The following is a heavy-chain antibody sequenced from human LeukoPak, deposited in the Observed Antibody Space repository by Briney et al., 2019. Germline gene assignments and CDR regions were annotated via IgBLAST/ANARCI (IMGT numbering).Heavy chain of an antibody. J-gene: IGHJ4*02. CDR1: GGSISGYY. V-gene: IGHV4-59*12. CDR3: ARDPGRDGYNFGY. D-gene: IGHD5-24*01. Sequence: PSETLSLTCTVSGGSISGYYWSWIRHPPGKGLEWIGYIYYTGSTHYNPSLKSRVTISLDTSKRQFSLKLSSVAAADTAVYYCARDPGRDGYNFGYWGQGTLVTVSS. CDR2: IYYTGST.